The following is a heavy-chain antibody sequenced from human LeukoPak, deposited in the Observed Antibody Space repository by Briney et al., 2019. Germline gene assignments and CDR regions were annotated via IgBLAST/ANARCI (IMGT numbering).Heavy chain of an antibody. CDR2: IYYSGST. CDR1: GGSISSSRYY. V-gene: IGHV4-39*02. CDR3: ARDSSGWPILS. D-gene: IGHD6-19*01. Sequence: KSSETLSLTCTVSGGSISSSRYYWGWIRQPPGKGLEWIGSIYYSGSTYYNPSLKSRVTISVDTSKKQFSLKLSSVTAADTAVYYCARDSSGWPILSWGQGTLVTVSS. J-gene: IGHJ5*02.